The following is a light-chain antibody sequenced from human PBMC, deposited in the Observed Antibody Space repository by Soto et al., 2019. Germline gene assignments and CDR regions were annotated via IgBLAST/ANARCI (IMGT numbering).Light chain of an antibody. J-gene: IGKJ4*01. CDR1: QSVSSSY. Sequence: DIVLTQSPGTLSLSPGERATLSCRASQSVSSSYLAWYQQKPGQAPRLLIYGASSRATGIPDRFSGSGAGTDFTLTISRLEPEDCAVYYCQQYGSSPPGTFGGGTKVEIK. V-gene: IGKV3-20*01. CDR3: QQYGSSPPGT. CDR2: GAS.